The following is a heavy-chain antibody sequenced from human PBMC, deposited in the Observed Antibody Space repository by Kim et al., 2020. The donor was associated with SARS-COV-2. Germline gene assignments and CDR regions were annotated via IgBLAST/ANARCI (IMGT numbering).Heavy chain of an antibody. Sequence: SETLSLTCTVSGDSIRDYYWTWIRQRPGKGLEWIGYIYSSGSTNYNPYFSSRVIMSVDTSKNQFSLNLLSMTAADTAVNYCARHSAGSGSTSGWFISWGQGALVTVSS. CDR2: IYSSGST. CDR3: ARHSAGSGSTSGWFIS. J-gene: IGHJ5*01. V-gene: IGHV4-59*08. D-gene: IGHD2-8*02. CDR1: GDSIRDYY.